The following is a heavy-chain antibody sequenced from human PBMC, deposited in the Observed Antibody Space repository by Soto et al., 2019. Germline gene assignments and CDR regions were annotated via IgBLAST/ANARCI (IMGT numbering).Heavy chain of an antibody. D-gene: IGHD3-10*01. V-gene: IGHV3-74*01. CDR2: INSDGSST. Sequence: PGGSLRLSCAASGFTFSSYWMHWVRQAPGKGLAWVSRINSDGSSTSYADSVKGRFTISRDNAKNTLYLQMNSLRAEDTAVYYCARDFYGTIDYGGQGTPVTVSS. J-gene: IGHJ4*02. CDR1: GFTFSSYW. CDR3: ARDFYGTIDY.